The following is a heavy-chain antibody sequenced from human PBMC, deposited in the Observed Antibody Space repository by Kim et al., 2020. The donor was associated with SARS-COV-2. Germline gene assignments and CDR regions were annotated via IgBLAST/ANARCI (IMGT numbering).Heavy chain of an antibody. Sequence: SETLSLTCTVSGGSISSYYWIWIRQPPGKGLEYIGYIYYSGSTNYNPSLKSRVTISVDTSQNQFSLKLSSVTAADTAVYYCARGSSSTYRWLDPWGQGTLVTVSS. V-gene: IGHV4-59*13. J-gene: IGHJ5*02. D-gene: IGHD6-19*01. CDR3: ARGSSSTYRWLDP. CDR1: GGSISSYY. CDR2: IYYSGST.